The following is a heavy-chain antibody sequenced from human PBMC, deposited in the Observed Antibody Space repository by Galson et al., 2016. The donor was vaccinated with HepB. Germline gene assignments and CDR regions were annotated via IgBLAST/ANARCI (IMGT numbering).Heavy chain of an antibody. CDR3: AKSVRSYDFWSGKGLRRYFYGLDV. CDR2: ISGDGGRI. J-gene: IGHJ6*02. D-gene: IGHD3-3*01. V-gene: IGHV3-23*01. CDR1: GFTFTNYA. Sequence: SLRLSCAASGFTFTNYALSWVRQAPGKGLEWVSFISGDGGRIDYADSVKGRFTISRDNSKNTLYLQMNGLRAEDTAVYNCAKSVRSYDFWSGKGLRRYFYGLDVWGQGTTVIVSS.